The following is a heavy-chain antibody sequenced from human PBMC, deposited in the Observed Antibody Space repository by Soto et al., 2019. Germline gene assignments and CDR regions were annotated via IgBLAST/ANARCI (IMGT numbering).Heavy chain of an antibody. J-gene: IGHJ6*02. Sequence: QVQLVQSGAEVKKPGSSVKVSCKASGGTFSSYAISWVRQAPGQGLEWMGGIIPIFGTANYAHKFQGRVTITADESTRTAYRELSSLRSEDTAVYYCASGDCSSTSCYRYYYGMDVWGQGTTVTVSS. V-gene: IGHV1-69*01. CDR1: GGTFSSYA. CDR2: IIPIFGTA. D-gene: IGHD2-2*01. CDR3: ASGDCSSTSCYRYYYGMDV.